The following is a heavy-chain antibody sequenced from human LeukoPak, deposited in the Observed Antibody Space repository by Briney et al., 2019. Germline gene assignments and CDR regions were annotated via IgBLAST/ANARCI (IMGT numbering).Heavy chain of an antibody. CDR2: ISYDGSNK. CDR3: AKVGYSSSFDY. Sequence: GGSLRLSCAASGFTFSSYGMHWVRQAPGKGLEWVAVISYDGSNKGYADSVKGRFTLSRDNSKNTLYLHMNSLRAEDTAVYYCAKVGYSSSFDYWGQGTLVTVSS. V-gene: IGHV3-30*18. CDR1: GFTFSSYG. D-gene: IGHD6-13*01. J-gene: IGHJ4*02.